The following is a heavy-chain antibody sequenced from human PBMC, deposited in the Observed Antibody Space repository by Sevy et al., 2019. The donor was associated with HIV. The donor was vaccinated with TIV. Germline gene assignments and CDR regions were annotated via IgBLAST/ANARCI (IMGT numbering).Heavy chain of an antibody. D-gene: IGHD6-13*01. V-gene: IGHV3-30*02. CDR3: AKDSRVYSSSHFDY. CDR2: IRYDGSNK. J-gene: IGHJ4*02. CDR1: GFTFSSYG. Sequence: GGSLRLSCAASGFTFSSYGMHWVRQAPGKGLEWVAFIRYDGSNKYYADSVKGRFTISRDNSKNTLYLQMNSLRAEDTAVYYCAKDSRVYSSSHFDYWGQGTLVTVSS.